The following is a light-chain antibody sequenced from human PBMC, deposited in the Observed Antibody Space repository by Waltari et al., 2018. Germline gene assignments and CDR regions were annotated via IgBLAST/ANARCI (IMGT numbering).Light chain of an antibody. J-gene: IGLJ3*02. CDR3: NSYTGSSSWV. CDR1: TSAVGFTTL. V-gene: IGLV2-14*01. CDR2: DVS. Sequence: AWPQPASGLGPLGQRTTTPCTGPTSAVGFTTLVPWYQQHPGNAPKLIIYDVSERPSGVSDRFSGSKSGNTASLTISGLQAEDEADYYCNSYTGSSSWVFGGGTKLAVL.